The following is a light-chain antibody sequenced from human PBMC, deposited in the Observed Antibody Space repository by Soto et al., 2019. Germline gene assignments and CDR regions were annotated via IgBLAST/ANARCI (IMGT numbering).Light chain of an antibody. V-gene: IGKV1D-16*01. CDR1: QDLDRW. CDR2: AAS. Sequence: DIHMTQSPSSLSASLGARVTITSRASQDLDRWLAWYQQKPGEAPKVLIFAASSLQSGLPSRFSGSGSGTEFTLTISSLQPDDFATYYCQQYNSYQYTFGQGTKVDI. CDR3: QQYNSYQYT. J-gene: IGKJ2*01.